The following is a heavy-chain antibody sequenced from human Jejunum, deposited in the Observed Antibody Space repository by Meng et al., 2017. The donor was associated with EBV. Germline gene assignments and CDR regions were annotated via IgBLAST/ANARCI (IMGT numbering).Heavy chain of an antibody. CDR2: VNPKSGGS. CDR1: GYTFSDYY. V-gene: IGHV1-2*06. J-gene: IGHJ4*02. D-gene: IGHD3-10*01. CDR3: ARVVPGPGTSMADF. Sequence: QVQLVQSGAEVKNPGASVKVSCKASGYTFSDYYIHWVRQAPGQGLEWMGRVNPKSGGSNFAQKLQGRVTMTRDTAIRTAYMELTSLRSDDTALYYCARVVPGPGTSMADFWGQGTLVTVSS.